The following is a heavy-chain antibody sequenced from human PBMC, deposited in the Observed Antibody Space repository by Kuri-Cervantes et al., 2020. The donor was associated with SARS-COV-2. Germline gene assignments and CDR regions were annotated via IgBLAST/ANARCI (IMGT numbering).Heavy chain of an antibody. D-gene: IGHD3-16*01. CDR1: GGSISSSSYY. V-gene: IGHV4-39*07. CDR2: IYYSGST. CDR3: ARVWGPLTGFFDY. J-gene: IGHJ4*02. Sequence: SETLSLTCTVSGGSISSSSYYWGWIRQPPGKGLEWIGSIYYSGSTYYNPSLKSRVTISVDTSKNRFSLKLSSVTAADTAVYYCARVWGPLTGFFDYWGQGTLVTVSS.